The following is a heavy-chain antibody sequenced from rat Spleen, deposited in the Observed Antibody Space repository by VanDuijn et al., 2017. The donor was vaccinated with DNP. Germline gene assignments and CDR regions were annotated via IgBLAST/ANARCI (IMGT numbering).Heavy chain of an antibody. V-gene: IGHV5-22*01. CDR2: ISYDGGST. CDR3: ARWVRVFDY. Sequence: EVQLVESGGGLVQPGRSLKLSCAASGFTFSDYYMAWVRQAPTKGLEWVAYISYDGGSTNYGDSVKGRFTISRDNAQNTLYLQMSKLGSEDTAIYYCARWVRVFDYWGQGVMVTVSS. J-gene: IGHJ2*01. CDR1: GFTFSDYY. D-gene: IGHD1-4*01.